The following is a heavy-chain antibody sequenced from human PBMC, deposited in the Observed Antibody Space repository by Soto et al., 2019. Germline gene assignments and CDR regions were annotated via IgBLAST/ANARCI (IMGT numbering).Heavy chain of an antibody. D-gene: IGHD6-19*01. CDR2: IIPIFGTA. CDR3: ARDQGGVAVAGTYYYYGMDV. CDR1: GGTFSSYA. J-gene: IGHJ6*02. V-gene: IGHV1-69*01. Sequence: QVQLVQSGAEVKKPGSSVKVSCKASGGTFSSYAISWVRQAPGQGLEWMGGIIPIFGTANYAQKFQGRVTITADESTSTAYMELSSLRSEDTAVYYCARDQGGVAVAGTYYYYGMDVWGRGTTVTVSS.